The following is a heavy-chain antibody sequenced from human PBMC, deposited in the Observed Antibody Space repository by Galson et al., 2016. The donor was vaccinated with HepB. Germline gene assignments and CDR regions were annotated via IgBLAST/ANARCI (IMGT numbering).Heavy chain of an antibody. Sequence: SLRLSCAASGFTVTRNYMRWFRQAPGKGLEWVSLIYSEGTTDYADSVEGRFTISRDSSKNNPFMQMNRLRVEDTAVYYCGRDVGPWGRGTPVTVSS. J-gene: IGHJ5*02. V-gene: IGHV3-53*01. CDR2: IYSEGTT. CDR1: GFTVTRNY. CDR3: GRDVGP.